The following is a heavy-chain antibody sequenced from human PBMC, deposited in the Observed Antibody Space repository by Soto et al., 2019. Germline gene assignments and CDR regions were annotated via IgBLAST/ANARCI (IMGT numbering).Heavy chain of an antibody. D-gene: IGHD5-18*01. CDR1: GGSISSYY. CDR2: IYYSGST. Sequence: QVQLQESGPGLVKPSETLSLTCTVSGGSISSYYWSWIRQPPGKGLEWIGYIYYSGSTNYNPSLKSRVTISVDTTKNQFSLKLSSVTAADTGVYYCASGGYSYGAFDYWGQGTLVTVSS. V-gene: IGHV4-59*08. J-gene: IGHJ4*02. CDR3: ASGGYSYGAFDY.